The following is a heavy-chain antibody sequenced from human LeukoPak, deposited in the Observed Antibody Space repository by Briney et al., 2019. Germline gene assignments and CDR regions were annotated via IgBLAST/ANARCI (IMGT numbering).Heavy chain of an antibody. CDR3: ARQTAMGRSGDH. V-gene: IGHV5-51*01. CDR1: GSTFTSHW. D-gene: IGHD5-18*01. Sequence: GEPLKISCQASGSTFTSHWIGWVRQLPGKGLEWMGIIDPSDSEPRYTPSFQGQVTISADKSLTTAYLQWNSLKASDTAMYYCARQTAMGRSGDHWGQGTLVTVSS. J-gene: IGHJ1*01. CDR2: IDPSDSEP.